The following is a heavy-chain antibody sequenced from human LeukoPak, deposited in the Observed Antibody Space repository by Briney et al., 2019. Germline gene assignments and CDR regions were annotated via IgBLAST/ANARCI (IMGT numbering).Heavy chain of an antibody. J-gene: IGHJ4*02. Sequence: ASVKVSCKASGYTFTGYYMRWVRQAPGQGLEWMGWINPNSGGTNYAQKFQGRVTMTRDTSISTAYMELSRLRSDDTAVYYCARVIYCSGGSCSHYFDYWGQGTLVTVSS. D-gene: IGHD2-15*01. V-gene: IGHV1-2*02. CDR3: ARVIYCSGGSCSHYFDY. CDR2: INPNSGGT. CDR1: GYTFTGYY.